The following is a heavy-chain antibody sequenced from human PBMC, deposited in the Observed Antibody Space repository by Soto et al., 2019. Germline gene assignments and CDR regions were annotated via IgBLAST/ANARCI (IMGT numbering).Heavy chain of an antibody. CDR2: IIPIFGTA. D-gene: IGHD4-17*01. Sequence: ASVKVSCKASGGTFSSYAISWVRQAPGQGLEWMGGIIPIFGTANYAQKFQGRVTITADESTSTAYMELSSLRSEDTAVYYCARIGLYGHYYYYGMDVWGQGTTVTVSS. V-gene: IGHV1-69*13. CDR3: ARIGLYGHYYYYGMDV. CDR1: GGTFSSYA. J-gene: IGHJ6*02.